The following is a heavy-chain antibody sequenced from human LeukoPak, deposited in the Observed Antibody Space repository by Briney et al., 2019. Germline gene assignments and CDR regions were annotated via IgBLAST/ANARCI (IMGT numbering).Heavy chain of an antibody. CDR3: ARIYSSSWYEGYYFDY. J-gene: IGHJ4*02. Sequence: GGSLRLSCAASGFTFSSYAMHWVRQAPGKGLEWVAVISYDGSNKYYADSVKGRFTTSRDNAKNSLYLQMNSLRAEDTAVYYCARIYSSSWYEGYYFDYWGQGTLVTVSS. V-gene: IGHV3-30*04. CDR1: GFTFSSYA. D-gene: IGHD6-13*01. CDR2: ISYDGSNK.